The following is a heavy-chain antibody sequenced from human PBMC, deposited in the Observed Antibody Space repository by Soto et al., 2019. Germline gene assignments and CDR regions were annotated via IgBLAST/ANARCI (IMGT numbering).Heavy chain of an antibody. Sequence: TLSLTCTVSGGSISSSSYYWGWIRQPPGKGLEWIGSIYYSGSTYYNPSLKSRVTISVDTSKNQFSLKLSSVTAADTAVYYCASRKPWLLHAFDIWGQGTMVTVSS. J-gene: IGHJ3*02. CDR1: GGSISSSSYY. D-gene: IGHD5-18*01. V-gene: IGHV4-39*01. CDR3: ASRKPWLLHAFDI. CDR2: IYYSGST.